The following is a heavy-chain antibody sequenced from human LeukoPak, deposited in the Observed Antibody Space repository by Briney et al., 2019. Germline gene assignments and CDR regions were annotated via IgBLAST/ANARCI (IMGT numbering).Heavy chain of an antibody. CDR3: ATVAMEDWYFDL. J-gene: IGHJ2*01. D-gene: IGHD5-18*01. CDR2: ISSSGSSI. CDR1: GFTFRSYS. Sequence: GGSLRLSCVASGFTFRSYSMNWVRQAPGKGLEWVSYISSSGSSIYYADAVKGRFTISRDNAKNSLYLQMSSLRDEDTAVYYCATVAMEDWYFDLWGRGTLVTVSS. V-gene: IGHV3-48*02.